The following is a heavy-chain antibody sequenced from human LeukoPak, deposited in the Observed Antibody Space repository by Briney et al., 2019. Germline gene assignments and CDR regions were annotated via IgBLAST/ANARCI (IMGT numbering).Heavy chain of an antibody. CDR2: ISYDGSNK. Sequence: GSLRLSCAAAGFPFSSYAMHWVRQAPGKGLEWVAVISYDGSNKYYADSVKGRFTISRDNSKNTLYLQMNSLRAEDTAVYYCANGLGCDYWGQGTLVTVSS. V-gene: IGHV3-30*04. CDR3: ANGLGCDY. CDR1: GFPFSSYA. D-gene: IGHD3/OR15-3a*01. J-gene: IGHJ4*02.